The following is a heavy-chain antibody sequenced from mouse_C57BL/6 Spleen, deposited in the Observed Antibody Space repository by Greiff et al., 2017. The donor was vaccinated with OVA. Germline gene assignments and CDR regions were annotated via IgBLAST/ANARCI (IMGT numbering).Heavy chain of an antibody. V-gene: IGHV1-81*01. CDR3: AIDSSGLFAY. J-gene: IGHJ3*01. CDR1: GYTFTSYG. Sequence: QVQLQQSGAELARPWASVKLSCKASGYTFTSYGISWVKQRTGQGLEWIGEIYPRSGNTYYNEKVKGKATLTADKSSSTAYMELRSLTSEDSAVYFCAIDSSGLFAYWGQGTLVTVSA. CDR2: IYPRSGNT. D-gene: IGHD3-2*02.